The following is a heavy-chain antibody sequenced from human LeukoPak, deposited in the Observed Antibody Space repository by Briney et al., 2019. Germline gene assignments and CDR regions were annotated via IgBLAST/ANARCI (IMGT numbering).Heavy chain of an antibody. CDR1: GGSISSYY. V-gene: IGHV4-59*12. Sequence: SETLSLTCTVSGGSISSYYWSWIRQPPGKGLEWIASIYHSGSTQYNPSLKSRVTMSGDTSKNQVSLKMSSVTAADTAVYYCARAFCGGDCYYYYYGLDVWGRGTTVTVSS. J-gene: IGHJ6*02. D-gene: IGHD2-21*02. CDR2: IYHSGST. CDR3: ARAFCGGDCYYYYYGLDV.